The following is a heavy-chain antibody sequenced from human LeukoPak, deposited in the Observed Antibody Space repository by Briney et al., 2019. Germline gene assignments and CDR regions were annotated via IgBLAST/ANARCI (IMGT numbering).Heavy chain of an antibody. Sequence: PSETLSLTCTVSGGSITNYYWSWIRQPPGKGLEWIGYIHYSGSTKYKSSLKSRVTISVDTSKNEFSLKLSSVTAADTAVYYCAREPGYSSGWYSKDMRWFDPWGQGTLVTVSS. CDR2: IHYSGST. D-gene: IGHD6-19*01. J-gene: IGHJ5*02. V-gene: IGHV4-59*12. CDR3: AREPGYSSGWYSKDMRWFDP. CDR1: GGSITNYY.